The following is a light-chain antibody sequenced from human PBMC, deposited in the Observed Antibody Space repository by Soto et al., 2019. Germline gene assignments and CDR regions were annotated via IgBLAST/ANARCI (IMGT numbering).Light chain of an antibody. CDR1: SSNVGAGYD. CDR2: GNT. J-gene: IGLJ1*01. CDR3: QSYDSSLSGYV. Sequence: QAVVTQPPSVSGAPGQRATISCTGSSSNVGAGYDVSWYQQLPGTAPKFLIYGNTDRPSGVPDRFSGSKSGTSASLAITGLQAEDEADYYCQSYDSSLSGYVFGTGTKLTVL. V-gene: IGLV1-40*01.